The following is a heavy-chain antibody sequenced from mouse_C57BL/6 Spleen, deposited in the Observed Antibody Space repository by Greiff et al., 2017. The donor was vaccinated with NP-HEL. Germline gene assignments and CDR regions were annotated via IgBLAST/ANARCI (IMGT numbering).Heavy chain of an antibody. Sequence: EVKLMESGGGLVKPGGSLKLSCAASGFTFRSYAMSWVRQTPEKRLEWVATISDGGSYTYYPDNVKGRFTFSGDNSNSHLYMQTSHLNSRDTSMYYGAIDRAHYYYSNYDYFDYWGQGTTLTVSS. V-gene: IGHV5-4*01. CDR1: GFTFRSYA. D-gene: IGHD2-5*01. J-gene: IGHJ2*01. CDR2: ISDGGSYT. CDR3: AIDRAHYYYSNYDYFDY.